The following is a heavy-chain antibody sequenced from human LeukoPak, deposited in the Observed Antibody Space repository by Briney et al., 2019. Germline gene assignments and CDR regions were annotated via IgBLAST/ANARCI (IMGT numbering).Heavy chain of an antibody. CDR2: IYYSGST. CDR3: ARVDCSSVNCPARPNNFYGLDV. CDR1: GGSINNGGYY. D-gene: IGHD2-2*01. V-gene: IGHV4-31*03. Sequence: SEALSLTCSVPGGSINNGGYYWSWLRQHPGKGLEWIGYIYYSGSTYYNPSLKSRVTISIDTSNNQFSLKLDSVTAADTAVYYCARVDCSSVNCPARPNNFYGLDVWGQGSTVTVSS. J-gene: IGHJ6*02.